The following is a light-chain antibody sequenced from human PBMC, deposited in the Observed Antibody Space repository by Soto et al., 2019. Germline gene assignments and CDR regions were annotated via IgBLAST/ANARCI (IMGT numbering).Light chain of an antibody. J-gene: IGKJ4*01. Sequence: EIVLTQSPGTLSLSPGERATLSCRASQSVSNSYLAWYQQKPGQAPRLLIYGASNRATGIPDRFSGSGSATDFTLTISRLGPEDFAVYFCQQYGGSPLTFGGGTKVEIK. CDR1: QSVSNSY. CDR2: GAS. CDR3: QQYGGSPLT. V-gene: IGKV3-20*01.